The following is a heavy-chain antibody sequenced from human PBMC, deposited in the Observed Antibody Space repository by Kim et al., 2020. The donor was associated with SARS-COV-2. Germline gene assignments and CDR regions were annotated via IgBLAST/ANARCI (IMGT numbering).Heavy chain of an antibody. Sequence: SETLSLTCTVSGGSISSGGYYWSWIRQHPGKGLEWIGYIYYSGSTYYNPSLKSRVTISVDTPKNQFSLKLSSVTAADTAVYYCARELWFTSDRYFDYWGQGTLVDVSS. V-gene: IGHV4-31*03. CDR3: ARELWFTSDRYFDY. CDR2: IYYSGST. J-gene: IGHJ4*02. D-gene: IGHD3-10*01. CDR1: GGSISSGGYY.